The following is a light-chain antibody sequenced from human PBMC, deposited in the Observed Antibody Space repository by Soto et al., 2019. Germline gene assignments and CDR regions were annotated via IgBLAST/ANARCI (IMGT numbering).Light chain of an antibody. CDR1: SSNIGAGYD. V-gene: IGLV1-40*01. Sequence: QSVLTQPPSVSGAPGQRVTISCTGSSSNIGAGYDVHWYPQDPGTAPKLLIYGNSNQPSGVPDRFSGSKSGTSASLAITGLQAEDEADYYCLSYDSSLSGVVFGGGTKLTVL. J-gene: IGLJ2*01. CDR3: LSYDSSLSGVV. CDR2: GNS.